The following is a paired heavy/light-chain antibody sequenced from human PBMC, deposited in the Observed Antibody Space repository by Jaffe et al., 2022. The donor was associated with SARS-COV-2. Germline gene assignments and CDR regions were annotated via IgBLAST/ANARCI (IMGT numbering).Heavy chain of an antibody. V-gene: IGHV4-59*01. J-gene: IGHJ4*02. CDR1: GGSISSYY. CDR3: ASGEAFTMIRY. CDR2: IYYTGST. D-gene: IGHD3-22*01. Sequence: QVQLQESGPGLVKPSETLSLTCTVSGGSISSYYWSWIRQPPGKGLEWIGYIYYTGSTNYSPSLKSRVTISADTSKNQFSLKLSSVTAADTAVYYCASGEAFTMIRYWGQGTLVTVSS.
Light chain of an antibody. CDR3: LLYYGGAQV. Sequence: QTVVTQEPSLTVSPGGTVTLTCASSTGAVTSGSYPNWFQQKPGQAPRALIYSTSNKHSWTPARFSGSLLGGKAALTLSGVQPEDEAEYYCLLYYGGAQVFGGGTKLTVL. CDR1: TGAVTSGSY. V-gene: IGLV7-43*01. CDR2: STS. J-gene: IGLJ2*01.